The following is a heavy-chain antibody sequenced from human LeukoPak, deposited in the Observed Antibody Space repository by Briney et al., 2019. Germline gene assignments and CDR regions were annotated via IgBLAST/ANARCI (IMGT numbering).Heavy chain of an antibody. D-gene: IGHD3-22*01. J-gene: IGHJ4*02. CDR1: GYSISSGYY. V-gene: IGHV4-38-2*02. CDR3: ARDYDSSGLDY. CDR2: IYHSGST. Sequence: SETLSLTCTVSGYSISSGYYWGWIRQPPGKGLEWIGSIYHSGSTYYNPSLKSRVTISVDTSKNQFSLKLNSVTAADTAVYYCARDYDSSGLDYWGQGTLVTVSS.